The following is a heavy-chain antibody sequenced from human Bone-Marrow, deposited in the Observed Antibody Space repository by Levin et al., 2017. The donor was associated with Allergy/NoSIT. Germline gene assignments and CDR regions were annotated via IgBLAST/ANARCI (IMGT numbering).Heavy chain of an antibody. Sequence: SETLSLTCTVSGGSISSGGYYWSWIRQHPGKGLEWIGYIYYSGSTYYNPSLKSRVTISVDTSKNQFSLKLSSVTAADTAVYYCARDSFLGQFTSYGMDVWGQGTTVTVSS. V-gene: IGHV4-31*03. CDR3: ARDSFLGQFTSYGMDV. D-gene: IGHD3-3*01. CDR1: GGSISSGGYY. J-gene: IGHJ6*02. CDR2: IYYSGST.